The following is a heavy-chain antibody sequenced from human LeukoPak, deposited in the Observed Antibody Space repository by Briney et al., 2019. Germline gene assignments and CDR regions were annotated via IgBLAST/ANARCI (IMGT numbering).Heavy chain of an antibody. V-gene: IGHV3-30*18. Sequence: GGSLRLSCAASGFTFSSYGMHWVRQAPGKGLEWVAVISYDGSNKYCADSVKGRFTISRDNSKNTLYLQMNSLRAEDTAVYYCAKDKMDYYDSSGYYDWFDPWGQGTLVTVSS. J-gene: IGHJ5*02. CDR3: AKDKMDYYDSSGYYDWFDP. CDR1: GFTFSSYG. D-gene: IGHD3-22*01. CDR2: ISYDGSNK.